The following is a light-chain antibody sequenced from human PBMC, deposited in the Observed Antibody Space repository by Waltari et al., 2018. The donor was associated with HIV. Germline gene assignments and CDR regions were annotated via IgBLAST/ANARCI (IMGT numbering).Light chain of an antibody. V-gene: IGLV2-23*02. CDR2: EVS. J-gene: IGLJ2*01. CDR3: CSYAGSSTYVV. CDR1: SSDIRSSNL. Sequence: QSALPQPASASGSPGTAITIPCTRTSSDIRSSNLVCCYQQHPGKAPKPMIYEVSKRPSGVSNRFSGSKSGNTASLTISGLQAEDEADYYCCSYAGSSTYVVFGGGTKLTVL.